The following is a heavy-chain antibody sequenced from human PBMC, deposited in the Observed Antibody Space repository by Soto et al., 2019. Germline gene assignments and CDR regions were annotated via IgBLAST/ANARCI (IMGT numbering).Heavy chain of an antibody. J-gene: IGHJ4*02. CDR3: ARIGAVGAPPGADF. D-gene: IGHD3-10*01. CDR1: GGIFSSSA. Sequence: QVQLVQSGAEVKKPGSSVKVSCKASGGIFSSSAISWLRQAPGPGLEWMGAVIPIIGQAYYAQTFQDRLTMTADEYTRTADMDLISLRSDDTAVYFCARIGAVGAPPGADFWGQGSLGTVS. CDR2: VIPIIGQA. V-gene: IGHV1-69*01.